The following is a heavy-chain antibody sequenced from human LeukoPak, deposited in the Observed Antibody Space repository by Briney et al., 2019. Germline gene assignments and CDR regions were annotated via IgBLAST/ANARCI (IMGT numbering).Heavy chain of an antibody. Sequence: GASVKVSCKPSGGTFNSYAISWVRQAPGQGLEWMGGIIPIFGTANYAQKFQGRVTITADESTSTAYMELSSLRSEDTAVYYCARVGFDIVVVPAVYYYGMDVWGQGTTVTVSS. V-gene: IGHV1-69*13. J-gene: IGHJ6*02. CDR3: ARVGFDIVVVPAVYYYGMDV. D-gene: IGHD2-2*01. CDR2: IIPIFGTA. CDR1: GGTFNSYA.